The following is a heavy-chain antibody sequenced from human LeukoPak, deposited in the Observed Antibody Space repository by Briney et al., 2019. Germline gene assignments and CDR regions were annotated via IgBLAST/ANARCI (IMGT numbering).Heavy chain of an antibody. V-gene: IGHV3-49*04. Sequence: GGSLRLSCTASGFTFGDYAMSCVRQAPGKGLEWVGLIRSKAYGGTTEYAASVKGRFTISRDDSKSIAYLQMNSLKTEDTAVYYCTRVSSSTYYFDYWGQGTLVTVSS. CDR3: TRVSSSTYYFDY. J-gene: IGHJ4*02. D-gene: IGHD2-2*01. CDR1: GFTFGDYA. CDR2: IRSKAYGGTT.